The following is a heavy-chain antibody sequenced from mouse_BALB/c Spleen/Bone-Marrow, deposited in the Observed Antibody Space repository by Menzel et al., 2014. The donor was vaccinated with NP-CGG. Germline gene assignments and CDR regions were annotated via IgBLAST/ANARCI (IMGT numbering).Heavy chain of an antibody. CDR3: AYYRYDVNY. CDR2: IAPGSGST. V-gene: IGHV1S41*01. D-gene: IGHD2-14*01. J-gene: IGHJ2*01. CDR1: GYTFTSYW. Sequence: DLVKPGASVKLSCKASGYTFTSYWINWIKQRPGQGLEWIGRIAPGSGSTYYNEMFKGKAILTVDTSSSTPYIQLSSLSSEDSAVYFCAYYRYDVNYWGQGTTLTVSS.